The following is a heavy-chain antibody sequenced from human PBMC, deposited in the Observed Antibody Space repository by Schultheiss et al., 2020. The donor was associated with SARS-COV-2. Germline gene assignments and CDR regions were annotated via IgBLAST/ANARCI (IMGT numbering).Heavy chain of an antibody. J-gene: IGHJ4*02. CDR1: GFTFSSYA. CDR2: ISSNGGST. D-gene: IGHD2-2*01. Sequence: GGSLRLSCAASGFTFSSYAMHWVRQAPGKGLEYVSAISSNGGSTYYANSVKGRFTISRDNSKNTLYLQMGSLRAEDMAVYYCARAQCSSTSCSRTYYFDYWGQGTLVTVSS. CDR3: ARAQCSSTSCSRTYYFDY. V-gene: IGHV3-64*01.